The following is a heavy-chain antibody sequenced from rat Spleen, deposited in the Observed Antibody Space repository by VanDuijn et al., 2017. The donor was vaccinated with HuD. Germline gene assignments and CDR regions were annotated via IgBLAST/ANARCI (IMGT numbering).Heavy chain of an antibody. Sequence: EVQLVESGGGLVQPGRSMKLSCAASGFTFSNYGMAWVRQAPKMGLEWVAYIGYDGGTTYYRDSVKGRFTVSRDNAKDILYLQMDSLRSEDTATYCARDVTTLDYWGQGVMVTVSS. J-gene: IGHJ2*01. CDR2: IGYDGGTT. V-gene: IGHV5S13*01. CDR1: GFTFSNYG. CDR3: ARDVTTLDY.